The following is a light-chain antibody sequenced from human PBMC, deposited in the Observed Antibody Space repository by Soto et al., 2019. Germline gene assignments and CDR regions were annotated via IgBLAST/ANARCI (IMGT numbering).Light chain of an antibody. CDR3: QQYDVWPPVT. V-gene: IGKV3-15*01. J-gene: IGKJ4*01. CDR2: GAS. CDR1: QSVSSN. Sequence: EIVMTQSPATLSVSPGEGATLSCRASQSVSSNLAWYQQKPGQAPRLLIYGASTRATGFPARFSGSGSGTEFTLTISSLQSEDFAVYYCQQYDVWPPVTFGGGTKVDIK.